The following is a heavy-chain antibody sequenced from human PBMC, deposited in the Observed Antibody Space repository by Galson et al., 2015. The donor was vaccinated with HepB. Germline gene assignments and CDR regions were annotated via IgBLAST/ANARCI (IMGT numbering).Heavy chain of an antibody. V-gene: IGHV1-46*01. CDR3: ARSWGSSWPLGVRVDV. Sequence: SVKVSCKASGFTFITYYMHWVRQAPGQGLEWMGIINPSGGGTNYAQKFQGRVTMTRDTSTSTVYMELSSLRSEDTAVYYCARSWGSSWPLGVRVDVWGQASTVTVSS. D-gene: IGHD6-13*01. CDR1: GFTFITYY. CDR2: INPSGGGT. J-gene: IGHJ6*02.